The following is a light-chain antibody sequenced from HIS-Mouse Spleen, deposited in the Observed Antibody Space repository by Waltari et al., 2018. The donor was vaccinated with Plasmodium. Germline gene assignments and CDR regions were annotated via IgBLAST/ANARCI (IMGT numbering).Light chain of an antibody. Sequence: SYELTRPPSVSVSPGQTASITCSGDKLGDKYACWYQQKPGQSPVLVIYHDSKRPSGSPERLPGSNSGNTATLTISGTQAMDEADYYCQAWDSSTDYVFGTGTKVTVL. J-gene: IGLJ1*01. CDR1: KLGDKY. V-gene: IGLV3-1*01. CDR3: QAWDSSTDYV. CDR2: HDS.